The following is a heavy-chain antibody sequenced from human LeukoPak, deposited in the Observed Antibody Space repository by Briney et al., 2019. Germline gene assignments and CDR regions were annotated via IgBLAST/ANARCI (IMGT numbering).Heavy chain of an antibody. V-gene: IGHV5-51*01. CDR3: ARPGIYYDSSNPGDY. CDR2: IYPGDSDT. J-gene: IGHJ4*02. CDR1: GYSFTSYW. Sequence: GESLKISCKGTGYSFTSYWIGWVRQMPGKGLEWMGIIYPGDSDTRYSPSFQGQVTNSADKSISTAYLQWSSLKASDTAMYYCARPGIYYDSSNPGDYWGQGTLVTVSS. D-gene: IGHD3-22*01.